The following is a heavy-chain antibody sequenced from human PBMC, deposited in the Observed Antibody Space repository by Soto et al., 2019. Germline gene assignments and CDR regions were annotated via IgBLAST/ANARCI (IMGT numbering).Heavy chain of an antibody. CDR2: ISSSGSTL. D-gene: IGHD6-25*01. Sequence: RRLSCAASGFTFSSYEMNWVRQAPGKGLEWVSYISSSGSTLYYADSVKGRFTISRDNAKNXXYLQMNSLRAEDTAVYYCARGSAYFDYWGQGTPVTVYS. J-gene: IGHJ4*02. CDR3: ARGSAYFDY. V-gene: IGHV3-48*03. CDR1: GFTFSSYE.